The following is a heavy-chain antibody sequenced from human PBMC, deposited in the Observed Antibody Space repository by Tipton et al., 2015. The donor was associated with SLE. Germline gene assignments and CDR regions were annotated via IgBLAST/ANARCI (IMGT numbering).Heavy chain of an antibody. CDR2: IYYTGST. CDR3: ATTGDSGSYHAFDY. D-gene: IGHD1-26*01. V-gene: IGHV4-61*05. J-gene: IGHJ4*02. Sequence: TLSLTCTVSGGSISSSSYYWGWIRQPPGKGLEWIGYIYYTGSTNYNPSLKSRVTTSVDPSKNQFSLKLSSVTAADTAVYYCATTGDSGSYHAFDYWGQGTLVTVSS. CDR1: GGSISSSSYY.